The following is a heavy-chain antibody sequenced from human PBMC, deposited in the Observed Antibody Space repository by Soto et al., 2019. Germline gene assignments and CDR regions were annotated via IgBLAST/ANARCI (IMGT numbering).Heavy chain of an antibody. CDR1: GDSVSGNSAA. V-gene: IGHV6-1*01. CDR2: TYYRSKWYN. Sequence: QTLSLTCAISGDSVSGNSAAWNWIRQSPSRGLEWLGRTYYRSKWYNDYAVSVKSRITVTPDTSKNQFSLHLNSVTPEDTAVYYCARESPYYESSDSYFDYWGQGALVTVSS. CDR3: ARESPYYESSDSYFDY. J-gene: IGHJ4*02. D-gene: IGHD3-16*01.